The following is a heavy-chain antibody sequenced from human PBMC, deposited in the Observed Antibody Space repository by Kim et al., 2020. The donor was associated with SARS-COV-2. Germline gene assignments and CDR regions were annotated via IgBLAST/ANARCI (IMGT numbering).Heavy chain of an antibody. V-gene: IGHV4-4*07. CDR2: T. Sequence: TNDNPSLQSRVTMSVDTSKNQFSLKLSSVTAADTAVYYCARELLHNWFDPWGQGTLVTVSS. J-gene: IGHJ5*02. D-gene: IGHD2-15*01. CDR3: ARELLHNWFDP.